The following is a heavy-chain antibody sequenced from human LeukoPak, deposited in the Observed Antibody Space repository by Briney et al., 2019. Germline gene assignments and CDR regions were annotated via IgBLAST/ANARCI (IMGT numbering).Heavy chain of an antibody. Sequence: PSETLSLTCAVNGGSFSRYYWSWIRQPPGKGLEWIGEINHRGSTNYNPSLKSRVTISVDTSKNQFSLKLSSVTAADTAVYYCARGRCSGGSCYSSPKYYFDYWGQGTLVTVSS. CDR2: INHRGST. J-gene: IGHJ4*02. CDR3: ARGRCSGGSCYSSPKYYFDY. D-gene: IGHD2-15*01. CDR1: GGSFSRYY. V-gene: IGHV4-34*01.